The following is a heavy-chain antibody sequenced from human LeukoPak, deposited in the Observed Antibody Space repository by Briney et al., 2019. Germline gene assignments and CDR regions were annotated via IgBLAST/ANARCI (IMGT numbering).Heavy chain of an antibody. CDR1: GYTFTGYY. D-gene: IGHD4-17*01. CDR3: ARSKGYGEYYYYYYGMDV. J-gene: IGHJ6*02. V-gene: IGHV1-2*02. Sequence: ASVKVSCKASGYTFTGYYMHWVRQAPGQGLGWVGGINPNSGGTNYAQKYQGRVTMTSDTSISTAYMELRRLRSDDTAVYYCARSKGYGEYYYYYYGMDVWGQGTTVTVSS. CDR2: INPNSGGT.